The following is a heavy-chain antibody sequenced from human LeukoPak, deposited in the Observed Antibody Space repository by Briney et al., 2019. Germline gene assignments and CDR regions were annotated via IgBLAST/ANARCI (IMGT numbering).Heavy chain of an antibody. CDR2: IYYSGNT. J-gene: IGHJ4*02. CDR3: ARHRLWLTLPDY. D-gene: IGHD6-19*01. Sequence: SETLSLTCIVSGGSVSSTNHYWGWIRQPPGKGLEWIGSIYYSGNTYYNPSLKSRVTMSVDTSKNHFFLGLSSVTAADTAVYYCARHRLWLTLPDYWGQGTLVTVSS. CDR1: GGSVSSTNHY. V-gene: IGHV4-39*01.